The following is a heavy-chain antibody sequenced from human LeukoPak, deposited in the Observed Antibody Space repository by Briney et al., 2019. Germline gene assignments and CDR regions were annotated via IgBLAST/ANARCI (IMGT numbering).Heavy chain of an antibody. V-gene: IGHV4-34*01. CDR1: GFTFRSYA. J-gene: IGHJ4*02. D-gene: IGHD6-19*01. CDR2: INHSGST. CDR3: ARDHPTVAGKAGVFDY. Sequence: PGGSLRLSCAASGFTFRSYAMSWVRQPPGKGLEWIGEINHSGSTNYNPSLKSRVTISVDTSKNQFSLKLSSVTAADTAVYYCARDHPTVAGKAGVFDYWGQGTLVTVSS.